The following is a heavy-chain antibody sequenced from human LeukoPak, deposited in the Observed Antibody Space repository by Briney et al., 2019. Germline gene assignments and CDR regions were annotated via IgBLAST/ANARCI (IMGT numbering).Heavy chain of an antibody. D-gene: IGHD3-10*01. CDR3: AKDAYGSGRSRYYYYGMDV. CDR2: ISYDGSNK. CDR1: GFTFSSYG. V-gene: IGHV3-30*18. Sequence: GGSLRLSCAASGFTFSSYGMHWVRQAPGKGLEWVAVISYDGSNKYYADSVKGRFTISRDNSKNTLYLQMNSLRAEDTAVYYCAKDAYGSGRSRYYYYGMDVWGKGTTLTVSS. J-gene: IGHJ6*04.